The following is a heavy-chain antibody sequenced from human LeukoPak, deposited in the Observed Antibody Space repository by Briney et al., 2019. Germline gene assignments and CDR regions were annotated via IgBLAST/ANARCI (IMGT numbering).Heavy chain of an antibody. CDR1: GFTFSSYS. CDR2: ISSSSSYI. Sequence: GGSLRLSCAASGFTFSSYSMNWVRQAPGKGLEWVSSISSSSSYIYYADSVKGRFTISRDNAKNSLYLRMNSLRAEVTAVYYCARVPFPGSGTRRGNNWFGPWGQGTLVTVSS. D-gene: IGHD3-10*01. V-gene: IGHV3-21*01. J-gene: IGHJ5*02. CDR3: ARVPFPGSGTRRGNNWFGP.